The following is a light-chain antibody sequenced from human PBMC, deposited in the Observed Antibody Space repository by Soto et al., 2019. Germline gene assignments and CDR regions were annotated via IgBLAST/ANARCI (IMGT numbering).Light chain of an antibody. CDR3: NSYTSSSTFV. CDR2: EVS. Sequence: QSALTQPASVSGSPGQSITISCTGTSSDVGGYNYVSWFQQHPGKAPKLMMYEVSNRPSGVSNRFSGSGSGNTASLTISGLQSEDEAEYYCNSYTSSSTFVFGTGTKLTVL. CDR1: SSDVGGYNY. J-gene: IGLJ1*01. V-gene: IGLV2-14*01.